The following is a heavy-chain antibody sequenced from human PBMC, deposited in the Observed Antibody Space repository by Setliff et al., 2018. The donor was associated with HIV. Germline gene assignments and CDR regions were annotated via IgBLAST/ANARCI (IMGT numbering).Heavy chain of an antibody. CDR2: IYYDGRT. D-gene: IGHD3-16*01. V-gene: IGHV4-39*07. Sequence: SETLSLTCTVSGGSIRTGAYYWGWIRQPPGKGLEWIGSIYYDGRTFHKPSLKSRLTISVDTSKNQFSLSLNSVTAADTAVYFCARGGAVSADFDSWGQGTLVTVSS. CDR1: GGSIRTGAYY. J-gene: IGHJ5*01. CDR3: ARGGAVSADFDS.